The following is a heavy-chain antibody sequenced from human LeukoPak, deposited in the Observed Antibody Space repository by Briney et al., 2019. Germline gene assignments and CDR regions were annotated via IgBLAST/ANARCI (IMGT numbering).Heavy chain of an antibody. CDR1: GYTFTSYY. J-gene: IGHJ4*02. Sequence: ASVKVSCKASGYTFTSYYMHWVRQAPGQGLEWMGIINPSGGSTSYAQKFQGRVTMTRDTSTSTVYMELSSLRSEDTAVYYCARDVYYYDSSGYTAGPFDYWGQGTLVTVSS. D-gene: IGHD3-22*01. CDR3: ARDVYYYDSSGYTAGPFDY. CDR2: INPSGGST. V-gene: IGHV1-46*01.